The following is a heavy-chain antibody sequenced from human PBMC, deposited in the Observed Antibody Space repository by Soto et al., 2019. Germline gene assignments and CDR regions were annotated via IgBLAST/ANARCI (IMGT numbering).Heavy chain of an antibody. CDR1: GFTFSSHS. D-gene: IGHD1-1*01. CDR2: TSANDGTN. J-gene: IGHJ4*02. CDR3: ARQVVTTEWYLDN. V-gene: IGHV3-30-3*01. Sequence: QVQLMESGGGVVQPGGPLRLSFVTSGFTFSSHSMHWSRQAPAKCRELVAVTSANDGTNFYTDSVKGLFTFSRDHSKYPLYLQMSSLRVEDTAVYYGARQVVTTEWYLDNWGPGILVIFSS.